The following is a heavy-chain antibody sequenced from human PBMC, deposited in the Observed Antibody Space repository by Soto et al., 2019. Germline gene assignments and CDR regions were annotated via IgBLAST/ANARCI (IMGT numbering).Heavy chain of an antibody. CDR2: INHRGST. V-gene: IGHV4-34*01. Sequence: SATLSLTCAVYGGSFSGYYWSWIRQPPGKGLEWIGEINHRGSTNYNPSLKSRVTISVDTSKNQFSLKLSSVTAADTAVYYCARGPYYGSGSPLEFYYYYYYMDVWGKGTTVTVSS. D-gene: IGHD3-10*01. CDR3: ARGPYYGSGSPLEFYYYYYYMDV. J-gene: IGHJ6*03. CDR1: GGSFSGYY.